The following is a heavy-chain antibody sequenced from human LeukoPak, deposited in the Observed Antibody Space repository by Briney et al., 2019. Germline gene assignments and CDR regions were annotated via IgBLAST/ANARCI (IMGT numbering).Heavy chain of an antibody. D-gene: IGHD6-19*01. Sequence: SETLSLACTVSGGSISRYFWSWIRQPPGKGLEWIGYIYYSGSTNYNPSLKSRVTISVDSSKNQFSLKLSSVTAADTAVYYCARDYIAVAGTGFDYWGQGTLVTVSS. J-gene: IGHJ4*02. V-gene: IGHV4-59*01. CDR2: IYYSGST. CDR3: ARDYIAVAGTGFDY. CDR1: GGSISRYF.